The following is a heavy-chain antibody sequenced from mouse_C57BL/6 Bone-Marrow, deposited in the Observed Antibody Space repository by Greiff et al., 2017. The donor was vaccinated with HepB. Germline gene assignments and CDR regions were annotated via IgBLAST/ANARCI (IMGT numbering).Heavy chain of an antibody. Sequence: DVHLVESGGGLVKPGGSLKLSCAASGFTFSDYGMHWVRQAPEKGLEWVAYISSGSSTIYYADTVKGRFTISRDNAKNTLFLQMTSLRSEDTAMYYCARTAMVTTDFDYWGQGTTLTVSS. CDR2: ISSGSSTI. CDR1: GFTFSDYG. D-gene: IGHD2-2*01. J-gene: IGHJ2*01. CDR3: ARTAMVTTDFDY. V-gene: IGHV5-17*01.